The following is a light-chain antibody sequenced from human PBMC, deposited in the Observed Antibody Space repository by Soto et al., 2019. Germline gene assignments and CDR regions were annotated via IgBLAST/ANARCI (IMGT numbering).Light chain of an antibody. J-gene: IGKJ4*01. CDR1: QSVSSSY. CDR3: QQRSSWPLT. CDR2: GAS. V-gene: IGKV3D-20*02. Sequence: EIVLTVSPGTLSLSPGERATLSCRASQSVSSSYLAWYQHKSGQAPRLLINGASSRATGIPARFSGSGSGTDFTLTISSLEPEDFAVYFCQQRSSWPLTFGGGTKVDIK.